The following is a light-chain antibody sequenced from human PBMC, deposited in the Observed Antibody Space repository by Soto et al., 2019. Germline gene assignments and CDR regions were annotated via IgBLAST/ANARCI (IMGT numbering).Light chain of an antibody. Sequence: DIQMSQSPSTLSASVGDRVTITCRARQSISNWLAWYQQKPGKAPKLLIYKTSNLDSGVPSRFRGSRSGTEFSLTISSLQPDDFATYYCQQYKSFSLTFGGGTKVDIK. CDR1: QSISNW. J-gene: IGKJ4*01. CDR3: QQYKSFSLT. V-gene: IGKV1-5*03. CDR2: KTS.